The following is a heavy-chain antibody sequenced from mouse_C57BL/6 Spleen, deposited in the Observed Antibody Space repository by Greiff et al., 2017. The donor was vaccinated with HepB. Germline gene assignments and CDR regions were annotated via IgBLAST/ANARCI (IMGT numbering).Heavy chain of an antibody. V-gene: IGHV1-19*01. CDR1: GYTFTDYY. J-gene: IGHJ2*01. CDR3: ARGPEYYFDY. CDR2: INPYNGGT. Sequence: EVQLQQSGPVLVKPGASVKMSCKASGYTFTDYYMNWVKQSHGKSLEWIGVINPYNGGTSYNQKFKGKATLTVDKSSSTAYMELNSLTSEDSAVYYCARGPEYYFDYWGQGTTLTVSS.